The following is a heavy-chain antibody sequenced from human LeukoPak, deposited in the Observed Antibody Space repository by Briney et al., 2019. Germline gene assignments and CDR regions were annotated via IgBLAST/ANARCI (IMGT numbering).Heavy chain of an antibody. V-gene: IGHV3-23*01. Sequence: GGSLRLSCAASGFTFSSYAINWVRQAPGKGLEWVSAISGSGGSTYYADSVKGRFTISRDNSKNTLYLQMNSLRAEDTAVYYCAKGGSPAYCGGDCPPGWGQGTLVTVSS. CDR2: ISGSGGST. D-gene: IGHD2-21*02. CDR1: GFTFSSYA. CDR3: AKGGSPAYCGGDCPPG. J-gene: IGHJ4*02.